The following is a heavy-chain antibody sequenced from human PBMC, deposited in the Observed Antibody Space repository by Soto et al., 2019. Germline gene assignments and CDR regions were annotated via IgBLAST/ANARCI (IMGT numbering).Heavy chain of an antibody. CDR3: ASRDPGTSVDY. J-gene: IGHJ4*02. V-gene: IGHV4-4*02. CDR1: GGSFTSNNW. Sequence: LSLTCAVSGGSFTSNNWWAWVRQPPGQGLEWIGEIYRTGSTNYNPSLKSRVTISLDKSENQFSLKVTSLTAADTAVYYCASRDPGTSVDYWGQGTLVTVSS. D-gene: IGHD1-7*01. CDR2: IYRTGST.